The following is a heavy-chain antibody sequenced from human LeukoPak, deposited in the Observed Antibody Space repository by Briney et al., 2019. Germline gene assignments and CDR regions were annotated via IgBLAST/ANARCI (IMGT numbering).Heavy chain of an antibody. CDR2: ISSNGGST. CDR3: VKEFYGDHVSSFDY. J-gene: IGHJ4*02. D-gene: IGHD4-17*01. V-gene: IGHV3-64D*06. Sequence: GGSLRLSCSASGFTFSSYAMHWVRQAPGKGLEYVSAISSNGGSTYYADSVKGRFTISRDNSKNTLYLQMSSLRAEDTAVYYCVKEFYGDHVSSFDYWGQGTLVTVSS. CDR1: GFTFSSYA.